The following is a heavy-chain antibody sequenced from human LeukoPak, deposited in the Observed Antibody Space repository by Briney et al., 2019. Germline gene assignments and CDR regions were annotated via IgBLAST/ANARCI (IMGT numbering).Heavy chain of an antibody. CDR1: GGSLSSGGYS. V-gene: IGHV4-30-2*01. CDR2: IYHRGST. Sequence: SETLSLTCTVSGGSLSSGGYSWGWVRQPPGKGLEYIGYIYHRGSTYYNPSLQSRLTISMDRSKNHFSLELTSVTAADTAVYYCARAPVYYDILTGYYNWFDPWGQGTLVTVSS. D-gene: IGHD3-9*01. CDR3: ARAPVYYDILTGYYNWFDP. J-gene: IGHJ5*02.